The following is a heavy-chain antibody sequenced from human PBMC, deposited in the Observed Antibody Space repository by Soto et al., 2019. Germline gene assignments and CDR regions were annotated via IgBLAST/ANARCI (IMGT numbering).Heavy chain of an antibody. CDR2: ISAYNGNT. Sequence: ASVKVSCKASGYTFTSYGISWVRQAPGQGFEWMGWISAYNGNTNYAQKLQGRVTMTTDTSTSTAYMELRSLRSDDTAVYYCARDLIPNYYDSSGPPQYWGQGTLVTVSS. V-gene: IGHV1-18*01. D-gene: IGHD3-22*01. CDR1: GYTFTSYG. CDR3: ARDLIPNYYDSSGPPQY. J-gene: IGHJ4*02.